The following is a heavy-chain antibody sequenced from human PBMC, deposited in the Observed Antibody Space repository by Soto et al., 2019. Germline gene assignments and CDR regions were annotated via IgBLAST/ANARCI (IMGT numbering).Heavy chain of an antibody. CDR2: ISAYNGNT. Sequence: QVQLVQSGAEVKKPGASVKVSCKASGYTFTSYGISWVRQAPGQGLEWMGWISAYNGNTNSAQKLQGMVTRTTDTSTSTAYVELRSLRSDDTAVYYCARDRVAYGIDVWGQGTTVTVSS. D-gene: IGHD3-3*01. CDR1: GYTFTSYG. J-gene: IGHJ6*02. V-gene: IGHV1-18*01. CDR3: ARDRVAYGIDV.